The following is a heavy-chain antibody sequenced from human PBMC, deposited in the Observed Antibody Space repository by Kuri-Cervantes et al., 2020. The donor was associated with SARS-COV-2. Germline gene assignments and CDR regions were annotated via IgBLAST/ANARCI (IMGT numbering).Heavy chain of an antibody. CDR1: GYTFTSYG. J-gene: IGHJ1*01. CDR3: ARGGRYGDWGHLGY. Sequence: ASVKVSCKASGYTFTSYGISWVRQAPGQGLEWMGWISAYNGNTNYAQKLQGRVTMTTDTSTSTAYMELRTLRSDDTAMYYCARGGRYGDWGHLGYWGQGSLVTVSS. D-gene: IGHD4-17*01. CDR2: ISAYNGNT. V-gene: IGHV1-18*01.